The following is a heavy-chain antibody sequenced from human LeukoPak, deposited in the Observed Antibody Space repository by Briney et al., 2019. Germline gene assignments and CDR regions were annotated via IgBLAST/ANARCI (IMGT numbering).Heavy chain of an antibody. J-gene: IGHJ3*02. D-gene: IGHD3-3*02. CDR3: ARGLTISDAFDI. Sequence: KPSETLSLTCTVSGGSISSGGYYWSWPRQHPGKGLEWIGNIYYSGTTYYNSSLKSRVIISVDTSKNQFSLKLSSVTAADTAVYYCARGLTISDAFDIWGQGTMVTVSS. CDR1: GGSISSGGYY. V-gene: IGHV4-31*03. CDR2: IYYSGTT.